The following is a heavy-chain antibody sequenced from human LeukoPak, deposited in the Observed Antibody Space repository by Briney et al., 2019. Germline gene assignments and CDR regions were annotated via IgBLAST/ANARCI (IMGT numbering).Heavy chain of an antibody. CDR2: IIPIFGTA. D-gene: IGHD2-15*01. Sequence: SVKVSCKASGGTFSSYAISWVRQAPGQGLEWMGGIIPIFGTANYAQKFQGRVTITTDESTSTVYMELSSLRSEDTAVYYCARIGSSRRDAFDIWGQGTMVTVSS. J-gene: IGHJ3*02. V-gene: IGHV1-69*05. CDR3: ARIGSSRRDAFDI. CDR1: GGTFSSYA.